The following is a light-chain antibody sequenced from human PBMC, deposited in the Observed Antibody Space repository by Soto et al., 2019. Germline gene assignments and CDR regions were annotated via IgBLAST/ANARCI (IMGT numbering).Light chain of an antibody. Sequence: QSALTQPASVSGSPGQSITISCTGTSSDVGGYNYVSWYQQHPGKAPKLMIYEVSNRPSGVSNRFSGSKSGNTASRTISGRQAEDEADYYCSSYTSISVVFGGGTKLTVL. CDR1: SSDVGGYNY. CDR3: SSYTSISVV. J-gene: IGLJ2*01. CDR2: EVS. V-gene: IGLV2-14*01.